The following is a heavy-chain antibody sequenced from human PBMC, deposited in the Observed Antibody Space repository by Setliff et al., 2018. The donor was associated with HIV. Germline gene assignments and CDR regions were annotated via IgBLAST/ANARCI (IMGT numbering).Heavy chain of an antibody. J-gene: IGHJ5*02. CDR3: ARVPVAGANWFDP. CDR2: VSQGGST. D-gene: IGHD2-21*01. Sequence: SETLSLTCSVSGVSINRTDHYWGWIRQSPWKRLEWIGSVSQGGSTYYNPSLKSRITISVDRSKNLFSLKLISVTAADQGVYYCARVPVAGANWFDPWGLGTLVTVSS. CDR1: GVSINRTDHY. V-gene: IGHV4-39*01.